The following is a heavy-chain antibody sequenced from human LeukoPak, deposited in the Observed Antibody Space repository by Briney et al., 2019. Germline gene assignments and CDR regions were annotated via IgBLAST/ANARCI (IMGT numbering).Heavy chain of an antibody. CDR3: ASSPTAPGKFDY. D-gene: IGHD1-14*01. J-gene: IGHJ4*02. V-gene: IGHV3-74*01. CDR1: GFPFRNYW. CDR2: IKGDGSHT. Sequence: GGSLRLSCAASGFPFRNYWRHWFLQAPGKGLVWVSRIKGDGSHTIYADSVKGRFTISRDNTKNTLYLQMNSLRAEDTAVYYCASSPTAPGKFDYWGQGTLVTVSS.